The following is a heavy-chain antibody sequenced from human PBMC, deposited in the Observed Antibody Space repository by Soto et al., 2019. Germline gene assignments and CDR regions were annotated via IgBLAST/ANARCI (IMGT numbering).Heavy chain of an antibody. D-gene: IGHD3-3*01. Sequence: ASVKVSCKTSGYTFTEFNINWVRQAPGQGLEWMGWMNTNTGNTGYAQKFQGRVTMTRDTSISTAYMELRRLRSEDTAVYYCARVVRFFGGHAGYWGQGTLVTAPQ. V-gene: IGHV1-8*01. J-gene: IGHJ4*02. CDR1: GYTFTEFN. CDR2: MNTNTGNT. CDR3: ARVVRFFGGHAGY.